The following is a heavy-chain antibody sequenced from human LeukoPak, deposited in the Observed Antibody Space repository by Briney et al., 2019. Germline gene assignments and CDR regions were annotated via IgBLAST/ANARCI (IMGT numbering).Heavy chain of an antibody. Sequence: GGSLRLSCAASGFSFSEYYMNWIRQAPGKGLEWVSYISSSGSSIHYADSVKGRFTISRDNAKNSLYLQMNSLRVEDTAVYYCARGDWYSFDYWGQGALVTVSS. V-gene: IGHV3-11*01. J-gene: IGHJ4*02. D-gene: IGHD3-9*01. CDR2: ISSSGSSI. CDR3: ARGDWYSFDY. CDR1: GFSFSEYY.